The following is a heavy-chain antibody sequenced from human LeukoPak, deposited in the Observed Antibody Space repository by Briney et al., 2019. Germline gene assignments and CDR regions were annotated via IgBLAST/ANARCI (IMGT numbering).Heavy chain of an antibody. CDR2: IIPIFGTA. CDR1: GGTFSSYA. D-gene: IGHD2-2*01. Sequence: RASVKVSCKASGGTFSSYAISRVRQAPGQGLEWMGGIIPIFGTANYAQKFQGRVTITADESTSTAYMELSSLRSEDTAVYYCARAPPSRYCSSTSCFSYYFDYWGQGTLVTVSS. CDR3: ARAPPSRYCSSTSCFSYYFDY. J-gene: IGHJ4*02. V-gene: IGHV1-69*01.